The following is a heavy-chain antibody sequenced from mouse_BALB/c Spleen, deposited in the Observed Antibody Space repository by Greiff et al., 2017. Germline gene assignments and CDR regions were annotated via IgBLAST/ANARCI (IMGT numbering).Heavy chain of an antibody. V-gene: IGHV5-6-4*01. CDR2: ISSGGSYT. J-gene: IGHJ2*01. Sequence: EVQLQESGGGLVKPGGSLKLSCAASGFTFSSYTMSWVRQTPEKRLEWVATISSGGSYTYYPDSVKGRFTISRDNAKNTLYLQMSSLKSEDTAMYYCTRDLPAYYFDYWGQGTTLTVSS. D-gene: IGHD1-2*01. CDR1: GFTFSSYT. CDR3: TRDLPAYYFDY.